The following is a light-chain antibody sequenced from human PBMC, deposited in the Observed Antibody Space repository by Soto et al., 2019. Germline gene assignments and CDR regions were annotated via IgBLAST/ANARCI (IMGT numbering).Light chain of an antibody. CDR2: DAS. CDR1: QSVSSSY. V-gene: IGKV3D-20*02. J-gene: IGKJ5*01. Sequence: EIVWTQSPGTLSLSPGERATLYSRASQSVSSSYLAWYQQKPGQAPRLLIYDASNRATGIPARFSGSGSGTDFTLTISSLEPEDFAVYYCQQRSNWPPDTFGQGTRLEI. CDR3: QQRSNWPPDT.